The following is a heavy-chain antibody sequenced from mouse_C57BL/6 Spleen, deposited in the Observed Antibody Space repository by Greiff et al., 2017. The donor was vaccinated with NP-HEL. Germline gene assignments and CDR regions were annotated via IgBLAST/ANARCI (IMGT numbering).Heavy chain of an antibody. CDR2: INPSTGGT. V-gene: IGHV1-42*01. CDR3: ARWIYGSSTWCAY. Sequence: VQLQQSGPELVKPGASVKISCKASGYSFTGYYMNWVKQSPEKSLEWIGEINPSTGGTTYNQKFKAKATLTVDKSSSTAYMQLKSLTSEDSAVYYCARWIYGSSTWCAYWGQGTLVTVSA. CDR1: GYSFTGYY. D-gene: IGHD1-1*01. J-gene: IGHJ3*01.